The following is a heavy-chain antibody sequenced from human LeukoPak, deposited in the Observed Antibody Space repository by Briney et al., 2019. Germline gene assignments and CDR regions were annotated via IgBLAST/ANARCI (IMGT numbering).Heavy chain of an antibody. CDR1: GYTFTSYW. CDR2: IYPGDSDT. Sequence: GESLKISCKGSGYTFTSYWIGWVRQMPGKGLEWMGIIYPGDSDTRYSPSFQGQVTISADKSISTAYLQWSSLKASDTAMYYCARRTVGSYYTSPAFDIWGQGTMVTVSS. CDR3: ARRTVGSYYTSPAFDI. D-gene: IGHD1-26*01. V-gene: IGHV5-51*01. J-gene: IGHJ3*02.